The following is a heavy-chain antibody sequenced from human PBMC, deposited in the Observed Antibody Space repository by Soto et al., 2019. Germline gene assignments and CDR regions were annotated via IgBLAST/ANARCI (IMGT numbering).Heavy chain of an antibody. CDR3: ATGGRGDSSALRFYFEY. J-gene: IGHJ4*02. V-gene: IGHV1-69*01. CDR1: GGFFSSNA. CDR2: ILPIFHIT. Sequence: QVQLVQSGAEVKKPGSSVKVSCQASGGFFSSNAISWVRQAPGQGLEWMGGILPIFHITHYAQKFQGKVTITADESTSTAYMELSRPKAEDTALYYCATGGRGDSSALRFYFEYWGQGTLVPVFS. D-gene: IGHD5-18*01.